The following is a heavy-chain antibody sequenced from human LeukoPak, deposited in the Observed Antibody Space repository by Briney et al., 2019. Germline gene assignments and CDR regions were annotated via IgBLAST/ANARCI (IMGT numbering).Heavy chain of an antibody. Sequence: GESLKISCKASGYIFTNYWIGWVRRMPGKDLEWMGIIYPRDADTRYSPSFQGQVTVSADKSISTPYLQWNTLEASDTAMYYCARRQYSGYDFDFWGQGTLVTVSS. CDR1: GYIFTNYW. CDR2: IYPRDADT. CDR3: ARRQYSGYDFDF. D-gene: IGHD5-12*01. V-gene: IGHV5-51*01. J-gene: IGHJ4*02.